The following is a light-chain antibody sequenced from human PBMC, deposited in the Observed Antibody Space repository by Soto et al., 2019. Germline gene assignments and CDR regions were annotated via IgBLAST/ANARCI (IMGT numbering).Light chain of an antibody. V-gene: IGLV6-57*04. J-gene: IGLJ1*01. CDR2: EDN. CDR3: QSYDSSRYV. CDR1: SGSIASNY. Sequence: KFMLTQPHSVSECPGKTVTISCTRSSGSIASNYVQWYQQRPGSAPTTVIYEDNERPSGVPDRFSGSIDRSSNSASLTISGLKTDDEADYYCQSYDSSRYVFGSGTKLTVL.